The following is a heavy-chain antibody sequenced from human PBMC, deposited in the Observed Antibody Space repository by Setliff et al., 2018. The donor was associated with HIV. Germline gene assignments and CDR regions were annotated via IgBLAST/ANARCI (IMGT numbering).Heavy chain of an antibody. V-gene: IGHV1-3*01. CDR3: ARDGCDGNRCYLYNWFDP. CDR1: GYTFSSHS. Sequence: GASVMVSCKASGYTFSSHSIHWVRQAPGQGFEWMGWINAGNGNTKFSQRFQSRITITRDTSASTVFMDLSSLTSEDTAVYYCARDGCDGNRCYLYNWFDPWGQGTLVTVSS. J-gene: IGHJ5*02. D-gene: IGHD2-15*01. CDR2: INAGNGNT.